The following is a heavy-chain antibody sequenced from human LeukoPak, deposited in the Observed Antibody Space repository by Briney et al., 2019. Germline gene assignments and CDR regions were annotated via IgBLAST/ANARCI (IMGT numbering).Heavy chain of an antibody. J-gene: IGHJ3*02. CDR2: IYYSGST. V-gene: IGHV4-59*01. CDR1: GGSFSGYY. Sequence: PSETLSLTCAVYGGSFSGYYWSWIRQPPGKGLEWIGYIYYSGSTNYNPSLKSRVTISVDTSKNQFSLKLSSVTAADTAVYYCARATSLLFDAFDIWGQGTMVTVSS. CDR3: ARATSLLFDAFDI. D-gene: IGHD2-21*02.